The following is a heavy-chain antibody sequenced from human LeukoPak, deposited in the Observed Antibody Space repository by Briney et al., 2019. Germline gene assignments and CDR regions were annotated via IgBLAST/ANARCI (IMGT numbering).Heavy chain of an antibody. CDR2: IKEDGSEK. V-gene: IGHV3-7*01. J-gene: IGHJ4*02. Sequence: GGSLRLSCAASGFTFSSYWMNWVRQAPGQGLKWVANIKEDGSEKYYVDSLKGRFTLSRDNAKNSLYLQMNSLRPEDTAVYYCARGGGWYFDYWGQGTLVTVSS. CDR3: ARGGGWYFDY. CDR1: GFTFSSYW. D-gene: IGHD6-19*01.